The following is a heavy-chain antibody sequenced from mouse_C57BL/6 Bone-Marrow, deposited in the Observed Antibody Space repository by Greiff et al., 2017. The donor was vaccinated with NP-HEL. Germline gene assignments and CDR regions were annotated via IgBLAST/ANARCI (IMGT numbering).Heavy chain of an antibody. CDR2: IDPENGDT. D-gene: IGHD1-1*01. V-gene: IGHV14-4*01. CDR1: GFNIKDDY. CDR3: TGSCYVDY. Sequence: EVKLMASGAELVRPGASVKLSCTASGFNIKDDYMHWVKQRPEQGLEWIGWIDPENGDTEYASKFQGTATVTADTSSNTAYLQLSSLTSEDTAVYYCTGSCYVDYWGQGTSVTVSS. J-gene: IGHJ4*01.